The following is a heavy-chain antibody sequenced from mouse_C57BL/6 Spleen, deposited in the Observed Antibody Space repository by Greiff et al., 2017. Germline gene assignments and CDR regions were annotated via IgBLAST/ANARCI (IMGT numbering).Heavy chain of an antibody. CDR3: ARGGLRLGAWFAY. D-gene: IGHD2-4*01. V-gene: IGHV1-69*01. J-gene: IGHJ3*01. CDR1: GYTFTSYW. CDR2: IDPSDSYT. Sequence: QVQLQQPGAELVLPGASVKLSCKASGYTFTSYWMHWVKQRPGQGLEWIGEIDPSDSYTNYNQKFKGKSTLTVDKSSSTAYMQLSSLTSEDSAVYYCARGGLRLGAWFAYWGQGTLVTVSA.